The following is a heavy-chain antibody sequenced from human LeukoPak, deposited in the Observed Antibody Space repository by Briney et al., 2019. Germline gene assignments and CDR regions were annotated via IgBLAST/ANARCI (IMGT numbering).Heavy chain of an antibody. CDR2: IYTGGST. CDR3: ARVECSSTSCYTGYGMDV. V-gene: IGHV4-4*07. CDR1: GGSISSYY. Sequence: SETLSLTCTVSGGSISSYYWSWIRQPAGKGLEWIGRIYTGGSTNYNPSLKSRVTMSVDTSKNQFSLKLSSVTAADTAVYYCARVECSSTSCYTGYGMDVWGQGTTVTVSS. J-gene: IGHJ6*02. D-gene: IGHD2-2*02.